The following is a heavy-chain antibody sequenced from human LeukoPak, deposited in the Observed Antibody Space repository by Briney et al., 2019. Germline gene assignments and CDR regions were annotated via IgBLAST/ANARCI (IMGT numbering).Heavy chain of an antibody. J-gene: IGHJ4*02. CDR1: GFTASTNY. CDR2: IYSGGNT. V-gene: IGHV3-53*01. D-gene: IGHD6-19*01. Sequence: GGSLRLSCAASGFTASTNYMSWVRQAPGKGLEWVSIIYSGGNTYYADSAKGRFIISRDSSKNTLSLQMNSLRVEDTAVYYCARDGSSGWYPHWGQGTLVTVSS. CDR3: ARDGSSGWYPH.